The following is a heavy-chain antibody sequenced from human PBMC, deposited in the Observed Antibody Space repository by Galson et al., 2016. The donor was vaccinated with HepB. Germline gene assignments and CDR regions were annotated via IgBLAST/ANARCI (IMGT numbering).Heavy chain of an antibody. CDR1: GFTFSGYS. V-gene: IGHV3-64D*06. D-gene: IGHD3-10*01. CDR2: MSSNGGTT. CDR3: VNDSFYSYRSGSDLVY. Sequence: SLRLSCAASGFTFSGYSMPWVRQAPGRGLEWVSSMSSNGGTTYYADSVKGRFTISRDNSKNSLYLQMRSLRAEDTAVYYCVNDSFYSYRSGSDLVYWGRGTLVTVSS. J-gene: IGHJ4*02.